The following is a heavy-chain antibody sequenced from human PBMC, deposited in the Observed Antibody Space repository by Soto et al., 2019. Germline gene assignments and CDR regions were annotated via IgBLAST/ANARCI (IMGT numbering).Heavy chain of an antibody. CDR3: ARAPRGNYGYPSYFDY. V-gene: IGHV4-59*01. CDR2: IYYSGST. Sequence: SETLSLTCTVSGGSISSYYWSWIRQPPRKGLEWIGCIYYSGSTNYNPSLKSRVTISVDTSKNQFSLKLSSVTAADTAVYYCARAPRGNYGYPSYFDYWGQGTLVTVSS. D-gene: IGHD3-10*01. J-gene: IGHJ4*02. CDR1: GGSISSYY.